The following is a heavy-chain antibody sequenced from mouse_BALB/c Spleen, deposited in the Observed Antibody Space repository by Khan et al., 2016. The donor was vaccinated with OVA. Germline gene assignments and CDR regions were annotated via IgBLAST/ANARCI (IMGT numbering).Heavy chain of an antibody. CDR3: ARVGYNGTMYY. CDR2: INTYTGEP. Sequence: QVQLQQSGPELRKPGETVKISCKASGYTFTIYGMNWVRQAPGKGLKWMGWINTYTGEPTYADDFKGRFAFSLETSASTAYFQINNLKNEDTATYFCARVGYNGTMYYWGQGTSVTVSS. V-gene: IGHV9-3-1*01. D-gene: IGHD2-14*01. CDR1: GYTFTIYG. J-gene: IGHJ4*01.